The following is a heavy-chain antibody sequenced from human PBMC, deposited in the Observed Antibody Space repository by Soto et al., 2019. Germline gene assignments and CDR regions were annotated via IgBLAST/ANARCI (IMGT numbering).Heavy chain of an antibody. CDR1: GYTFSSYG. J-gene: IGHJ4*02. D-gene: IGHD3-10*01. V-gene: IGHV3-33*01. Sequence: QVQLVQSGAEVKKPGASVKVSCKASGYTFSSYGMHWVRQAPGKGLEWVAVIWYDGSNKYYADSVKGRFTISRDNYKNTLYLQMNSVRAEDTAVYYCARDDYYGSGSYDYWGKGTLVTVSS. CDR2: IWYDGSNK. CDR3: ARDDYYGSGSYDY.